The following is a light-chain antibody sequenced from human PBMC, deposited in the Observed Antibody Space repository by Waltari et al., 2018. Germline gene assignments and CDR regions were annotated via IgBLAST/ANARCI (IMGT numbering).Light chain of an antibody. CDR1: SSDVGGYKY. J-gene: IGLJ3*02. CDR3: SSYTSSTVV. V-gene: IGLV2-14*03. Sequence: QSALTQSASVSGSPGQSITISCTGTSSDVGGYKYVSWYQQHPGKAPKLLIYDVSNRPSGVSNRFSGSKSGNTASLTISGLQAADEADYYCSSYTSSTVVFGGGTKLTVL. CDR2: DVS.